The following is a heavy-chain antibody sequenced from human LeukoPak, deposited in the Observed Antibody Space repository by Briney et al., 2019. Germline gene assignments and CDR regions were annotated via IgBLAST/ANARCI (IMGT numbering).Heavy chain of an antibody. V-gene: IGHV3-21*01. D-gene: IGHD3-16*01. Sequence: PGGSLRLSCAASGFTFSSYSMNWVRQAPGKRLEWVSSISSSSSYIYYADSVKGRFTISRDNAKNSLYLQMHSLRAEDTAVYYCAREFGVFAFDIWGQGTMVTVSS. CDR3: AREFGVFAFDI. CDR2: ISSSSSYI. J-gene: IGHJ3*02. CDR1: GFTFSSYS.